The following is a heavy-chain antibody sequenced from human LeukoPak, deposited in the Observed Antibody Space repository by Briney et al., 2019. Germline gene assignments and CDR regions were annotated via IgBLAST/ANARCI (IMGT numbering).Heavy chain of an antibody. CDR2: ISPSGST. CDR3: ARAPPSAFFTRNWYFDL. V-gene: IGHV4-34*01. J-gene: IGHJ2*01. Sequence: SETLSLTCGVDGGSIYGHYWNWIRQPPGKGLGWIGEISPSGSTTYNPSLGSRFTISVDTSKNHFSLDLNSVTAADTALYYCARAPPSAFFTRNWYFDLWGLGTLVTVSS. CDR1: GGSIYGHY. D-gene: IGHD3-3*02.